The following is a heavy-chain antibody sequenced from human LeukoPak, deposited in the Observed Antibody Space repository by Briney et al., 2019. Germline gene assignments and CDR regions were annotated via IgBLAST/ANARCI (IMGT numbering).Heavy chain of an antibody. V-gene: IGHV3-74*01. CDR3: ARDGFLGPVTAYLDY. Sequence: AGSLRLSCAASGFTFSSYAMHWVRQAPGKGLVWVSRAKSDGSSTRYADSGKGRFTISRDNARNTLYLQMNSLRAEDTAVYYCARDGFLGPVTAYLDYWGQGTPVTVSS. CDR2: AKSDGSST. J-gene: IGHJ4*02. CDR1: GFTFSSYA. D-gene: IGHD2-21*02.